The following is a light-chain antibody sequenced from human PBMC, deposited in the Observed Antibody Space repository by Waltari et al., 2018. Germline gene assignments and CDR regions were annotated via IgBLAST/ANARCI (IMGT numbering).Light chain of an antibody. CDR1: SSDVGGYNY. CDR3: SSYISSSTLEL. Sequence: QSALTQPASVSGSPGQSITLSCTGTSSDVGGYNYVSWYQQHPGKAPTLMIYDVSNRPSGVSNRCSGSKSGNTASLTISGLQAEDEADYYCSSYISSSTLELFGGGTSLTVL. V-gene: IGLV2-14*03. CDR2: DVS. J-gene: IGLJ2*01.